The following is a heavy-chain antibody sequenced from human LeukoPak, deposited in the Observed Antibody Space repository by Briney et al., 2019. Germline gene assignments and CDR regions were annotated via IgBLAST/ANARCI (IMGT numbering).Heavy chain of an antibody. CDR3: ARVLSGSYSFDY. CDR1: GFTFSSYA. CDR2: ISSSSSYI. Sequence: PGGSLRLSCAASGFTFSSYAMSWVRQAPGKGLEWVSSISSSSSYIYYADSVKGRFTISRDNAKNSLYLQMNSLRAEDTAVYYCARVLSGSYSFDYWGQGTLVTVSP. D-gene: IGHD1-26*01. J-gene: IGHJ4*02. V-gene: IGHV3-21*01.